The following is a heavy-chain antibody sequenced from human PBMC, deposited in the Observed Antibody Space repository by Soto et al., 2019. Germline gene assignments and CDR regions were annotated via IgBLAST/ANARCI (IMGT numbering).Heavy chain of an antibody. D-gene: IGHD3-9*01. CDR2: ISSNGGST. CDR1: GFTFSSYA. V-gene: IGHV3-64D*06. CDR3: VKDLSSLTYYDILTGPYYYYGMDV. J-gene: IGHJ6*02. Sequence: GSLRLSCSASGFTFSSYAMHWVRQAPGKGLEYVSAISSNGGSTYYADSVKGRFTISRDNSKNTLYLQMSSLRAEDTAVYYCVKDLSSLTYYDILTGPYYYYGMDVWGQGTTVTVSS.